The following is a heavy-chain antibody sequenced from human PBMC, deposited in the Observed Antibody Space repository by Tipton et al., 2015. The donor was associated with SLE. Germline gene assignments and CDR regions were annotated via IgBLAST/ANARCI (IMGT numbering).Heavy chain of an antibody. Sequence: SLRLSCAASGFTFSDYYMSWIRQAPGKGLEWVSYISGSGNTRYNADSVKGRFTISRDNSKNSVYFQMNSLRDEDTAVYFCARDRGAVTIDRWGQGTQVTVSS. V-gene: IGHV3-11*01. CDR3: ARDRGAVTIDR. CDR2: ISGSGNTR. CDR1: GFTFSDYY. J-gene: IGHJ4*02. D-gene: IGHD3-3*01.